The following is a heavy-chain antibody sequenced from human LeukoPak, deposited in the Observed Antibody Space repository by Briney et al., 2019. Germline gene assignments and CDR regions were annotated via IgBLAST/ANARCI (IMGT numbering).Heavy chain of an antibody. CDR2: IIPIFGTA. Sequence: GGSVKVSCKASGGTFSSYAISWVRQAPGQGLEWMGGIIPIFGTANYAQKFQGRVTITTDESTSTAYMELSSLRSEDTAVYYCAFTIFGVVPNAFDIWGQGTMVTVSS. CDR1: GGTFSSYA. J-gene: IGHJ3*02. CDR3: AFTIFGVVPNAFDI. V-gene: IGHV1-69*05. D-gene: IGHD3-3*01.